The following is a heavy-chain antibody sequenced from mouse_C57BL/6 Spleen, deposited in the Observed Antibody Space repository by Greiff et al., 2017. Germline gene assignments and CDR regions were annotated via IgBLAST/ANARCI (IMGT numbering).Heavy chain of an antibody. Sequence: VQLQQSGPELVKPGASVKISCKASGYTFTDYYMNWVKQSHGKSLEWIGDINPNNGGTSYNQKFKGKATLTVDKSSSTAYMELRSLTSEDSAVYYCARNGNSWFADWGQGTLVTVSA. CDR2: INPNNGGT. D-gene: IGHD2-1*01. J-gene: IGHJ3*01. CDR3: ARNGNSWFAD. V-gene: IGHV1-26*01. CDR1: GYTFTDYY.